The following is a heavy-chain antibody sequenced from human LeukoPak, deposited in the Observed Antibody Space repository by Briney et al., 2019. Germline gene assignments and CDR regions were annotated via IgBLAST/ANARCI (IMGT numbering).Heavy chain of an antibody. D-gene: IGHD3-3*01. V-gene: IGHV1-24*01. Sequence: GASVKVCCKVSGYTLAALSMHWVRQAPGKGLEWMGGFDPEDGETIYAQKYQGRVTMTEDTSTDTAYMELSSLRSEDTAVYYCAAYPWSSCQMHYGMDVWGRGTTVTVSS. J-gene: IGHJ6*02. CDR3: AAYPWSSCQMHYGMDV. CDR1: GYTLAALS. CDR2: FDPEDGET.